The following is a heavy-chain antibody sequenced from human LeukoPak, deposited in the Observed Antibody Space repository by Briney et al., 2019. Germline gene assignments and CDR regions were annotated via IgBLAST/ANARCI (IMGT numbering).Heavy chain of an antibody. V-gene: IGHV3-9*01. D-gene: IGHD6-13*01. CDR3: ARQSPEIAAAGTGNFDY. Sequence: GGSLRLSCAASGFTFSSYAMSWVRQAPGKGLEWVSGISWNSGSIGYADSVKGRFTISRDNAKNSLYLQMNSLRAEDTAVYYCARQSPEIAAAGTGNFDYWGQGTLVTVSS. J-gene: IGHJ4*02. CDR2: ISWNSGSI. CDR1: GFTFSSYA.